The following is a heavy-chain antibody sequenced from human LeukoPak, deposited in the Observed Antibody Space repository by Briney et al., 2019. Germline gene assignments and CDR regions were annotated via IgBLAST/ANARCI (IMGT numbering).Heavy chain of an antibody. CDR3: AKESATL. J-gene: IGHJ4*02. CDR2: VSSGGGL. Sequence: GGSLRLSCAASGFTFSDYAMGWVRPAPGKGVEWVSSVSSGGGLYYADSVKGRFTISRDNSKNTVSLQMNSLRPEDTAIYYCAKESATLWGQGTLVTVSS. V-gene: IGHV3-23*01. D-gene: IGHD5-24*01. CDR1: GFTFSDYA.